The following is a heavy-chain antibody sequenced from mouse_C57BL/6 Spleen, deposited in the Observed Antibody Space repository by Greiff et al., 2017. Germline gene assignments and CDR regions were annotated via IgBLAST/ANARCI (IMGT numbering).Heavy chain of an antibody. J-gene: IGHJ2*01. D-gene: IGHD4-1*01. Sequence: QVQLKQSGPELVKPGASVKISCKASGYAFSSSWMNWVKQRPGKGLEWIGRIYPGDGDTNYNGKFKGKATLTADKSSSTVYMQLSSLTSEDSAVYFCARIWDEGGYFDYWGQGTTLTVSS. CDR3: ARIWDEGGYFDY. CDR2: IYPGDGDT. V-gene: IGHV1-82*01. CDR1: GYAFSSSW.